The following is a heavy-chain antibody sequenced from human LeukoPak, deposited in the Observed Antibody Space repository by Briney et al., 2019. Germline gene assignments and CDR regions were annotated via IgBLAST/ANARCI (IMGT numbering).Heavy chain of an antibody. CDR1: GFTFRSHW. D-gene: IGHD4-23*01. CDR2: ISSSSSYI. V-gene: IGHV3-21*01. Sequence: GGSLRLSCEGSGFTFRSHWMSWVRQAPGKGLEWVSSISSSSSYIYYADSVKGRFTISRDNAKNSLYQQMNSLRAEDAAVYYCARVDYGGNSGGAFDIWGQGTMVTVSS. J-gene: IGHJ3*02. CDR3: ARVDYGGNSGGAFDI.